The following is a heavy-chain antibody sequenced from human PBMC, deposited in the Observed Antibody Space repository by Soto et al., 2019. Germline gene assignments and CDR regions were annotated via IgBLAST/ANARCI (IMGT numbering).Heavy chain of an antibody. J-gene: IGHJ3*01. V-gene: IGHV4-38-2*01. CDR3: ATQSRNWGWGAFDV. CDR1: GYAISSGYY. D-gene: IGHD3-16*01. CDR2: AYHNGDA. Sequence: SETLSLTCDVTGYAISSGYYWGWIRQPPGKGLEWIGSAYHNGDANYNPSLESRVAISIDTSKNQFALDLTSVTAADTAVYYCATQSRNWGWGAFDVWGQGTMVTVSS.